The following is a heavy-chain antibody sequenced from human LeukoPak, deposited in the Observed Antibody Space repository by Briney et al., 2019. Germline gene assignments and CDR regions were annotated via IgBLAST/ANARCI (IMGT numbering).Heavy chain of an antibody. CDR2: IRYDGSNK. J-gene: IGHJ4*02. CDR3: AKDRIYSSGWYYFDY. CDR1: GFTFSSYG. D-gene: IGHD6-13*01. V-gene: IGHV3-30*02. Sequence: GGSLRLSCAASGFTFSSYGMHWVRQAPGKGLEWVAFIRYDGSNKYYADSVKGRFTISRDNSKNTLYLQMNSLRAEDTAVYYCAKDRIYSSGWYYFDYWGQGPLVTVSS.